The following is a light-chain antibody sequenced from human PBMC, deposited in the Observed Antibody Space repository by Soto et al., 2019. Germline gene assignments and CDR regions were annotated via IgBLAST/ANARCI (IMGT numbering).Light chain of an antibody. CDR1: QSISKY. CDR3: QQSYSTPPDT. Sequence: DIQMTQSPSSLSASVGDRVTITCRASQSISKYLNWYQQKPGQAPNLLIYAASTLQSVVPSRFSGSGSGTDFTLTISSLQPEDFASYYCQQSYSTPPDTFGQGTKLEIK. CDR2: AAS. V-gene: IGKV1-39*01. J-gene: IGKJ2*01.